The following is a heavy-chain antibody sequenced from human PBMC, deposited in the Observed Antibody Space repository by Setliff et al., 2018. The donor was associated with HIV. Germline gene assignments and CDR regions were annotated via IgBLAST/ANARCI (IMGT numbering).Heavy chain of an antibody. J-gene: IGHJ6*03. V-gene: IGHV3-7*03. Sequence: PGGSLRLSCVVSGLTFNRYWMSRVRQVPGKGLEWVSNTKYDGSESYYVDSVKGRFIASTDNAKNSLFLQMNSLKAEDTAVYYCTTRNNWSMTDYYYYYYYMDVWGKGTTVTVSS. CDR2: TKYDGSES. D-gene: IGHD1-20*01. CDR3: TTRNNWSMTDYYYYYYYMDV. CDR1: GLTFNRYW.